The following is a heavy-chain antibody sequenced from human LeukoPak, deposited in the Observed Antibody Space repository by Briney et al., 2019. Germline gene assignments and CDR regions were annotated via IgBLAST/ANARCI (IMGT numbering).Heavy chain of an antibody. CDR1: GFTFSDYD. Sequence: GESLKISCAASGFTFSDYDMPWVRQATGKGLEWVSAIGTAGDTYYTGSVKGRFTISRENAKNSLYLQMNSLRAGDTAVYYCARVAKERVGGVYYFDYWGQGTLVTVSS. J-gene: IGHJ4*02. D-gene: IGHD1-1*01. V-gene: IGHV3-13*01. CDR3: ARVAKERVGGVYYFDY. CDR2: IGTAGDT.